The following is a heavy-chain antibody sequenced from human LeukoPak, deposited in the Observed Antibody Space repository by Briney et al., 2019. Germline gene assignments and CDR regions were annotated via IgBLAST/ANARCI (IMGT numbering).Heavy chain of an antibody. CDR3: ARGEAGYSSGWYGPYYFDY. V-gene: IGHV3-30*04. J-gene: IGHJ4*02. CDR1: GFTFSSYA. D-gene: IGHD6-19*01. CDR2: ISYDGSNK. Sequence: GGSLRLSCAASGFTFSSYAMHWVRQAPGKGLEWVAVISYDGSNKYYADSVKGRFTISRDNSKNTLYLQMNSLRAEDTAVYYCARGEAGYSSGWYGPYYFDYWGQGTLVTVSS.